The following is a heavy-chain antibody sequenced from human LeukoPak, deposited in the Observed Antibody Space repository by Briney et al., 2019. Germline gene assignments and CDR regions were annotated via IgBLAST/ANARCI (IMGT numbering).Heavy chain of an antibody. J-gene: IGHJ5*02. CDR2: IKQDGSEK. V-gene: IGHV3-7*03. Sequence: GGSLRLSCAASGFTFSSYWMSWVRQAPGKGLEWVANIKQDGSEKYYVDSVKGRFTISRDNAKSSLYLQMNSLRAEDTAVYYCARALYDYVWGSYHPWGQGTLVTVSS. CDR3: ARALYDYVWGSYHP. CDR1: GFTFSSYW. D-gene: IGHD3-16*02.